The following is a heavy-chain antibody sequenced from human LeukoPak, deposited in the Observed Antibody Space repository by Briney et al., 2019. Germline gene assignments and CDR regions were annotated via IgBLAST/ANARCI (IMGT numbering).Heavy chain of an antibody. CDR2: MNPNSGNT. J-gene: IGHJ1*01. V-gene: IGHV1-8*01. CDR1: GYTFTSYD. Sequence: GASVKVSCKASGYTFTSYDINWVRQATGQGLEWMGWMNPNSGNTGYAQKFQGRVTMTRNTSISTAYMELSSLRSEDTAVYYCASSTRGEKYFQHWGQGTLVTVSS. CDR3: ASSTRGEKYFQH. D-gene: IGHD2-15*01.